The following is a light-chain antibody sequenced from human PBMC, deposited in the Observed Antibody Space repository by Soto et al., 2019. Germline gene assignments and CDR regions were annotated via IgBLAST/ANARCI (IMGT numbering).Light chain of an antibody. CDR1: QNIGSR. CDR3: QQYNSYNT. V-gene: IGKV1-5*03. CDR2: EAS. Sequence: DIQMTQSPSTLSVSAGDRVTITCRASQNIGSRLAWYQQKVGKAPKLLIYEASTLDTGVPSRFSGSGSGTEFTLTISILQPADFATYFCQQYNSYNTFGQGTKLEIE. J-gene: IGKJ2*01.